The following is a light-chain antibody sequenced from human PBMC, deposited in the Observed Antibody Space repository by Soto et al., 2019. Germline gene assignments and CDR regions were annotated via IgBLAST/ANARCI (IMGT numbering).Light chain of an antibody. CDR3: QQYGSSLPGIT. CDR1: QSFINNY. V-gene: IGKV3-20*01. CDR2: GAS. J-gene: IGKJ5*01. Sequence: EIVLTQSPGTLSLSPGERATLSCRASQSFINNYLAWYQQKPGQAPRLLIYGASNRATGIPDRFSGSGSGTDFTLTISRLEPEDFAVYYCQQYGSSLPGITFGQGTRLEIK.